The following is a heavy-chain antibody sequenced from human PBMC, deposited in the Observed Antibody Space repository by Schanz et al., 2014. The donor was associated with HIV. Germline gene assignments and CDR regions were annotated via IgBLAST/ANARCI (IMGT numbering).Heavy chain of an antibody. CDR3: ASDLSVYSSSSSV. CDR2: ISAYNGNT. D-gene: IGHD6-13*01. J-gene: IGHJ6*02. Sequence: QVKLVQSGAEVKRPGSTVKVSCTASGGTLISTYGFSRARQAPGQGLEWMGWISAYNGNTNYAQKLQGRVTMTTDTSTSTAYMELRSLRSDDTAVYYCASDLSVYSSSSSVWGQGTTVTVSS. V-gene: IGHV1-18*01. CDR1: GGTLISTYG.